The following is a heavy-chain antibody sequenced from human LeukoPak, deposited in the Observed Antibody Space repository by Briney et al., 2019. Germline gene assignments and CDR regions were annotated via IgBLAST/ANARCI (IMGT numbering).Heavy chain of an antibody. V-gene: IGHV3-33*01. Sequence: GGSLRLSCAASGFTFSSYGMHWVRQAPGKGLEWVAVIWYDGSNKYYADSVKGRFTISRDNAKNSLYLQMNSLRAEDTAVYYCARDNAYYDFWSGYSDYYGMDVWGQGTTVTVSS. CDR1: GFTFSSYG. J-gene: IGHJ6*02. CDR3: ARDNAYYDFWSGYSDYYGMDV. CDR2: IWYDGSNK. D-gene: IGHD3-3*01.